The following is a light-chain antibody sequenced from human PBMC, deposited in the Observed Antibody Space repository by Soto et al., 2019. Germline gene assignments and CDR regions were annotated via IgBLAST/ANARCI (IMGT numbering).Light chain of an antibody. V-gene: IGKV3-15*01. CDR1: QSVSSN. CDR3: SQYKSRPLT. Sequence: EIVMTQSPATLSVFPGERATLSCRASQSVSSNLAWYQQKPGQAPRLLIYGASTRATDIPARFSGSGSGTEFTLTISSLQSEDFAVYYCSQYKSRPLTFGGGTKVEIE. J-gene: IGKJ4*01. CDR2: GAS.